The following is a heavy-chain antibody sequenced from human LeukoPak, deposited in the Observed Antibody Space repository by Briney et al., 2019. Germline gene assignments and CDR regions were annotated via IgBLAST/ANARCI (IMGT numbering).Heavy chain of an antibody. CDR3: ARDRNFDY. V-gene: IGHV3-21*01. Sequence: PGGSLRLSCAASGFTFSNYSMNWVRQAPGKGLEWVSFISSSRSYIYYADSVKGRFTISRDNAKNSLYLQMNSLRAEDTAVYYCARDRNFDYWGQGNLVTVS. CDR1: GFTFSNYS. CDR2: ISSSRSYI. J-gene: IGHJ4*02.